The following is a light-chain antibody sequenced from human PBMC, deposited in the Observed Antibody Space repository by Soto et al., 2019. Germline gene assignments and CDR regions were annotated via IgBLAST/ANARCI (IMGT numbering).Light chain of an antibody. V-gene: IGKV1-39*01. CDR2: AAS. Sequence: QLTQSPSSLSASVGDTVTVTCRASQTINIYLNWYQQKPGKAPELLIYAASSLQSGVPSRFSGGGSRTDFTLTIYSLQPEDFATYYWQQSYRSPYTFGQGTTVEMK. CDR1: QTINIY. CDR3: QQSYRSPYT. J-gene: IGKJ2*01.